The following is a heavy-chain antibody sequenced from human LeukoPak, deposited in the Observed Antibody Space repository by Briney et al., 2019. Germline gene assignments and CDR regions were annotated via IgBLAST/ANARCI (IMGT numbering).Heavy chain of an antibody. V-gene: IGHV3-23*01. CDR1: GFTFSSYA. CDR3: AKPYSGYVGWFDP. Sequence: PGGSLRLSCAASGFTFSSYAMSWVRQPPGKGLEWVSAISGSGGSTYYADSVKGRFTISRDNSKNKLYLQMNSLRAEDTAVYYCAKPYSGYVGWFDPWGQGTLVTVSS. CDR2: ISGSGGST. D-gene: IGHD5-12*01. J-gene: IGHJ5*02.